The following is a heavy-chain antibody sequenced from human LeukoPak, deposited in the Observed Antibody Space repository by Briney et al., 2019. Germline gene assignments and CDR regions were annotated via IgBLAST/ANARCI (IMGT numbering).Heavy chain of an antibody. J-gene: IGHJ3*02. CDR3: ARAHTYDILTGYSNDAFDI. Sequence: SETLSLTCTVSGGSISSYYWSWIRQPPGKGLEWIGYIYYSGSTNYNPSLKSRVTISVDTSKNQFSLKLSSVTAADTAVYYCARAHTYDILTGYSNDAFDIWGQGTMVTVSS. CDR1: GGSISSYY. V-gene: IGHV4-59*01. CDR2: IYYSGST. D-gene: IGHD3-9*01.